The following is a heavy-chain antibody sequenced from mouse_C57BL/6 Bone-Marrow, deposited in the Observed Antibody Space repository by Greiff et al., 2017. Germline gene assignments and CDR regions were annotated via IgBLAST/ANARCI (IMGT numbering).Heavy chain of an antibody. CDR3: ARNSNSYYFDY. CDR1: GFTFSSYA. CDR2: ISDGGSYT. J-gene: IGHJ2*01. V-gene: IGHV5-4*03. Sequence: EVKLMESGGGLVKPGGSLKLSCAASGFTFSSYAMSWVRQTPEKRLEWVATISDGGSYTYYPDNVKGRFTISRDNAKNNLYLQRSHLKSEDTAMYYCARNSNSYYFDYWGQGTTLTVSS. D-gene: IGHD2-5*01.